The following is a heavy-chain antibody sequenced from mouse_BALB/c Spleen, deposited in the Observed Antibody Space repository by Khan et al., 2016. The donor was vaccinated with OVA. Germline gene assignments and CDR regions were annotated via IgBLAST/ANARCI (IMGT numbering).Heavy chain of an antibody. CDR2: IYPGSGNT. Sequence: VQLQQSGPEVVKPGVSVKMSCKASGYTFTDYVINWVKQRNGQGLEWIGEIYPGSGNTNYNEKFKGKATLTADKSSNTAYMQLSSLTSEDSAVYSWARPSYYYGSSAYWFFAVWGAGTTVTVSS. J-gene: IGHJ1*01. D-gene: IGHD1-1*01. CDR3: ARPSYYYGSSAYWFFAV. V-gene: IGHV1-77*01. CDR1: GYTFTDYV.